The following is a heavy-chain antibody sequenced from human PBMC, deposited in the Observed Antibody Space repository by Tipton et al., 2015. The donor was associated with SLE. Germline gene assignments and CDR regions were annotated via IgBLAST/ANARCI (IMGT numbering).Heavy chain of an antibody. D-gene: IGHD5-18*01. V-gene: IGHV4-61*09. CDR2: INHSGSF. CDR1: GGSISSGSYY. Sequence: TLSLTCTVSGGSISSGSYYWSWIRQPAGKGLEWIGEINHSGSFTYSPSLESRVTISVDTSKNQFSLKLSAVTAADTAVYYCARGGYSYGGDWFDPWGQGTLVTVSS. J-gene: IGHJ5*02. CDR3: ARGGYSYGGDWFDP.